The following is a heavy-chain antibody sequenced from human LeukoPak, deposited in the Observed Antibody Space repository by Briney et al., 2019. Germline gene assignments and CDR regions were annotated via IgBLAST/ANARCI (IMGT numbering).Heavy chain of an antibody. CDR2: IRYDGSNK. V-gene: IGHV3-30*02. CDR1: GFTFSSYG. CDR3: AKDLRAMTTVTQNWFDP. D-gene: IGHD4-17*01. Sequence: GGSLRLSCAASGFTFSSYGMHWVRQAPGKGLEWVAFIRYDGSNKYYADSAKGRFTISRDNSKNTLYLQMNSLRAEDTAVYYCAKDLRAMTTVTQNWFDPWGQGTLVTVSS. J-gene: IGHJ5*02.